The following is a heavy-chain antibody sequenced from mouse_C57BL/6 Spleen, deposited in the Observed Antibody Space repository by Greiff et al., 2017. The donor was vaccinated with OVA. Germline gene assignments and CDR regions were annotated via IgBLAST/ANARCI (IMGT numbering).Heavy chain of an antibody. J-gene: IGHJ2*01. Sequence: VQLQQSGPELVKPGASVKISCKASGYAFSSSWMNWVKQRPGKGLEWIGRIYPGDGGTNYNGKLKGKATLTADKSSSTAYMQLSSLTSEDSAVYFCARSPVSDYFDYWGQGTTLTVSS. V-gene: IGHV1-82*01. CDR1: GYAFSSSW. CDR3: ARSPVSDYFDY. CDR2: IYPGDGGT.